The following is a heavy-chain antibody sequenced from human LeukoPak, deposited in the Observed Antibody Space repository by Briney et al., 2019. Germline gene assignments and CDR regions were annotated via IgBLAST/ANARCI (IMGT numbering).Heavy chain of an antibody. V-gene: IGHV1-69*05. Sequence: ASVKVPCKASGGTFSSYAISWVRQAPGQGLEWMGGIIPIFGTANYAQKFQGRVTITTDESTSTAYMELSSLRSEDTAVYYCASYLAGRRRYYFDYWGQGTLVTVSS. D-gene: IGHD2-15*01. CDR2: IIPIFGTA. J-gene: IGHJ4*02. CDR3: ASYLAGRRRYYFDY. CDR1: GGTFSSYA.